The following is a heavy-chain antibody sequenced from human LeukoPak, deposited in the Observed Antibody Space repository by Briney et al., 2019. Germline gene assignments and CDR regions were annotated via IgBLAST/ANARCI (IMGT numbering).Heavy chain of an antibody. J-gene: IGHJ3*02. CDR1: GGSFSGYY. CDR2: INHSGST. D-gene: IGHD2-2*01. CDR3: ARGKWVVVVPAALRRDPRAFDI. V-gene: IGHV4-34*01. Sequence: KPSETLSLTCAVYGGSFSGYYWNWIRQPPGKGLEWVGVINHSGSTNYNPSLKSRVTISVDTSKNQFSLKLSSVTAADTAVYYCARGKWVVVVPAALRRDPRAFDIWGQGTMVTVSS.